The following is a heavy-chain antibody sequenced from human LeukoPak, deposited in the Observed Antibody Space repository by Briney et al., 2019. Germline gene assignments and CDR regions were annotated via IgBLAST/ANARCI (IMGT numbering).Heavy chain of an antibody. J-gene: IGHJ4*02. D-gene: IGHD1-20*01. V-gene: IGHV3-7*05. CDR3: ARDDNWTSDY. Sequence: GGSLRLSCAASGFTFSRYWMSCVRQAPGKGLEWVANIKQDGSEKYYVDSVKGRFTVSRDNAKNSLYLQMNSLRAEDTAVYYCARDDNWTSDYWGQGTLVTVSS. CDR1: GFTFSRYW. CDR2: IKQDGSEK.